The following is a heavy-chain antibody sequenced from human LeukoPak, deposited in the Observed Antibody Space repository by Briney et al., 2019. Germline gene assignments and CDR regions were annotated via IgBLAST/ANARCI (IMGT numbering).Heavy chain of an antibody. D-gene: IGHD2-15*01. Sequence: GESLKISCKGSGYSFTSYWIGWVRQMPGKGLEWMGIIYPGDSDTRYSPSFQGQVTISADKSISTAYLQWSSLKASDTAMYYCARRGEGPHYFLSKVVVAARGGDYGMDVWGQGTTVTVSS. CDR1: GYSFTSYW. CDR2: IYPGDSDT. CDR3: ARRGEGPHYFLSKVVVAARGGDYGMDV. V-gene: IGHV5-51*01. J-gene: IGHJ6*02.